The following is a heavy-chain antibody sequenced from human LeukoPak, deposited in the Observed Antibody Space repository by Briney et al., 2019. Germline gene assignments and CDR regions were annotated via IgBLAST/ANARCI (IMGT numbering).Heavy chain of an antibody. J-gene: IGHJ6*03. Sequence: ASVKVSCKASGYTFTGYYMHWVRQAPGQGLEWMGWINPHSGGTNYAQKFQGRVTMTRDTSISTAYMELSRLRSDDTAVYYCARGGYCSSTSCATVGNYYHYMDVWGKGTTVTISS. D-gene: IGHD2-2*01. CDR2: INPHSGGT. CDR1: GYTFTGYY. V-gene: IGHV1-2*02. CDR3: ARGGYCSSTSCATVGNYYHYMDV.